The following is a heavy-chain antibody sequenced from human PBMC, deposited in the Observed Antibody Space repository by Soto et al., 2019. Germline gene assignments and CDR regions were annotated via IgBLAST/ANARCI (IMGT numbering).Heavy chain of an antibody. Sequence: PSETLSLTCAVSGGSFSGYYWTWIRQIPGKGLEWIGEINQSGNTKYNPSLMSRVTMSVDTSRNQFSLKLRSVTAADTAVYYCARPSEALNWEFKSGMQVWGQGTSVTVYS. CDR1: GGSFSGYY. CDR2: INQSGNT. V-gene: IGHV4-34*01. D-gene: IGHD1-26*01. J-gene: IGHJ6*02. CDR3: ARPSEALNWEFKSGMQV.